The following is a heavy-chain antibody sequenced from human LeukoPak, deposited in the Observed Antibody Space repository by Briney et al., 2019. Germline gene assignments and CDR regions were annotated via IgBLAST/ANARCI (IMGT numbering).Heavy chain of an antibody. J-gene: IGHJ4*02. Sequence: SETLSLTCTVSGGSISSYYWSWIRQPAGKGLEWIGRIYTSGSTNYNPSLKSRVTMSVDTSKNQFSLKLSSVTAADTAVYYCARDPYCSGGSCLSYFDYWGQGTLVTVSS. CDR3: ARDPYCSGGSCLSYFDY. D-gene: IGHD2-15*01. V-gene: IGHV4-4*07. CDR1: GGSISSYY. CDR2: IYTSGST.